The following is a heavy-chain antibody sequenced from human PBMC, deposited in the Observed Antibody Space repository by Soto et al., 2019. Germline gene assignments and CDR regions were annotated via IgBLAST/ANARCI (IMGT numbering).Heavy chain of an antibody. Sequence: QLQQQESGPGLVKPSQILSLTCTVSGGSISSGGYYWSWIRQHPGKGLEWIGYIYYSKSTYYNPSLKSRVTISLDMSKNQFSLKLTSVTAADTAVYYCARSVFPWGQGTLVTVSS. V-gene: IGHV4-31*03. CDR2: IYYSKST. CDR1: GGSISSGGYY. CDR3: ARSVFP. J-gene: IGHJ5*02.